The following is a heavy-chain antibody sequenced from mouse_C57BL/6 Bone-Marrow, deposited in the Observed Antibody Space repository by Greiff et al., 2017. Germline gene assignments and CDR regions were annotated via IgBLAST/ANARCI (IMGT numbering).Heavy chain of an antibody. CDR1: GFTFSSYA. CDR3: ARGRTIVTYWYFDV. Sequence: EVQVVESGGGLVKPGGSLKLSCAASGFTFSSYAMSWVRQTPEKRLEWVATISDGGSYTYYPANVKGRFTISRENAKKNLYLQMSHLKSANTDMYDGARGRTIVTYWYFDVWGTGTTVTVSS. D-gene: IGHD2-5*01. V-gene: IGHV5-4*01. CDR2: ISDGGSYT. J-gene: IGHJ1*03.